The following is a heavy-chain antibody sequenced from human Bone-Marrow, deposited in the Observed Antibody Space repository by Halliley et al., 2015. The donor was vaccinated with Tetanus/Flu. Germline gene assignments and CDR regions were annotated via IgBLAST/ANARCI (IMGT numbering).Heavy chain of an antibody. CDR2: IVSIGNP. J-gene: IGHJ5*02. Sequence: KGLEWMGQIVSIGNPNYTPPLKGRLTISRDTSKTQFPRNRSSVTAADPAVYYCARDRMRFDPWGQGTLVTVSS. CDR3: ARDRMRFDP. V-gene: IGHV4-59*12.